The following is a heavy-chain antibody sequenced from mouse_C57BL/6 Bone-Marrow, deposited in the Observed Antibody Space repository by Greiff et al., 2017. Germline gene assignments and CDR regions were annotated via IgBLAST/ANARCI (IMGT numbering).Heavy chain of an antibody. CDR3: ARLRVYYYGSSFAWFAY. CDR1: GYTFTSSG. Sequence: QVQLKQSGAELARPGASVKLSCKASGYTFTSSGISWVKQRTGQGLEWIGEIYPRSGNTYYNEKFKGKATLTADKSSSTAYMELRSLTSEDSAVYFCARLRVYYYGSSFAWFAYWGQGTLVTVSA. D-gene: IGHD1-1*01. J-gene: IGHJ3*01. CDR2: IYPRSGNT. V-gene: IGHV1-81*01.